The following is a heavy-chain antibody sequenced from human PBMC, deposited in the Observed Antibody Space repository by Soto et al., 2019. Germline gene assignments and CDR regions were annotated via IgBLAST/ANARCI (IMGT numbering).Heavy chain of an antibody. J-gene: IGHJ1*01. CDR3: ARGLYRRGTYYAFEN. CDR2: ISAYNGNT. D-gene: IGHD1-26*01. V-gene: IGHV1-18*01. Sequence: QVPLVQSGPEVKKPGASVKVSCKTSGYTPTNYDIGWVRQAPGQGLEYMGWISAYNGNTNYARKLQDRVTLTTDTSTRTAYMELRSLHSDDTAIYYCARGLYRRGTYYAFENWGQGTLVTVSS. CDR1: GYTPTNYD.